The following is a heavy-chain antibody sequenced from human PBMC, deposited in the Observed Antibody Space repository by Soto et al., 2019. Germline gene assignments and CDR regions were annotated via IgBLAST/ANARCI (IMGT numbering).Heavy chain of an antibody. Sequence: GGSLRLSCASSGFNVNSDYMNWVRQTPRKVLEWVASIDSGETTYYAYSVRGRFTISSDKSKNTLYFQLSSLRIEDTAVYYCTRDGRGLGRLSLFEYWGQGVLVTVSS. V-gene: IGHV3-53*01. CDR1: GFNVNSDY. CDR2: IDSGETT. J-gene: IGHJ4*02. CDR3: TRDGRGLGRLSLFEY.